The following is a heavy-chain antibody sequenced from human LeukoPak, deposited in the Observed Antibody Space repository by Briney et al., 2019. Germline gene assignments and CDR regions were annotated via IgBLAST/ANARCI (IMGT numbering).Heavy chain of an antibody. CDR3: ARIQTAGNWFDP. Sequence: SQTLSLTCAVSGGSISSGGYSWSWIRQPPGKGLEWIGYIYYSGSTNYNYNPSLKSRVTISVDTSKNQVSLRLSSVTAADTAVYYCARIQTAGNWFDPWGQGTLVTVSS. CDR2: IYYSGSTNY. J-gene: IGHJ5*02. V-gene: IGHV4-61*08. CDR1: GGSISSGGYS.